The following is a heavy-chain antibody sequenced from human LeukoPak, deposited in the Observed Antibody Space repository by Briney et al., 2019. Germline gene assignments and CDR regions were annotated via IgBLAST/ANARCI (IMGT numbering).Heavy chain of an antibody. CDR3: ARPKGYGSSGYYYDAFDI. D-gene: IGHD3-22*01. V-gene: IGHV3-74*01. CDR1: GFTFSSYW. Sequence: GGSLRLSCAASGFTFSSYWMHWVRQAPGKGLVWVSRINSDGSSTSYADSVKGRFTISRDNAKNTLYLQMNSLRAEDTAVYYCARPKGYGSSGYYYDAFDIWGQGTMVTVSS. CDR2: INSDGSST. J-gene: IGHJ3*02.